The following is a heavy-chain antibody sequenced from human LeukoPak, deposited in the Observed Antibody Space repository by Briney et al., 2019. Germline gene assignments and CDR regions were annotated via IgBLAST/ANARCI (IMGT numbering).Heavy chain of an antibody. CDR2: INPNSGGT. CDR3: ASRAGYGDYSSFDY. D-gene: IGHD4-17*01. J-gene: IGHJ4*02. Sequence: ASVKVSCKASGYTFTGYYMHWVRQAPGQGLEWMGWINPNSGGTNYAQKFQGKVTMTRDTSISTAYMELSRLRSDDTAVYYCASRAGYGDYSSFDYWGQGTLVTVSS. V-gene: IGHV1-2*02. CDR1: GYTFTGYY.